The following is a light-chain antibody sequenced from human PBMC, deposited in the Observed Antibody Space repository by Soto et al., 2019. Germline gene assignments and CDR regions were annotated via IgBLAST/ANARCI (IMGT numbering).Light chain of an antibody. J-gene: IGLJ1*01. Sequence: QSVLTQPPSVSGAPGQRVSVSCTGSNSNIGAGYDIHWYQQLPGTAPKFLIYGNSNRPSGVPDRFSVSKSGTSASLAITGLQAEDEADYYCQSYDSSLRAYVFGTATKVTVL. CDR2: GNS. V-gene: IGLV1-40*01. CDR3: QSYDSSLRAYV. CDR1: NSNIGAGYD.